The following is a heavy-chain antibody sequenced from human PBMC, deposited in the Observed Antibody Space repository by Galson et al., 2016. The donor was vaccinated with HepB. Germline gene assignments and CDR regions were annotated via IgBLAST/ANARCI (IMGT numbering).Heavy chain of an antibody. Sequence: SETLSLTCTVSGGSMRNYPWSWVRQPPGKGLEWIGYIYNDGSGSANHKPSLKSRISISQDTSKKQFSLRLTSVTPADTAVYYCARDNWGSLDYWGQGTLVTVSS. J-gene: IGHJ4*02. V-gene: IGHV4-59*01. D-gene: IGHD7-27*01. CDR2: IYNDGSGSA. CDR1: GGSMRNYP. CDR3: ARDNWGSLDY.